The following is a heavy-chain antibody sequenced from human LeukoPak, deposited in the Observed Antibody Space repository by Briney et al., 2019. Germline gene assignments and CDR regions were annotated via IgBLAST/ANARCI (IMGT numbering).Heavy chain of an antibody. Sequence: ASVKVSCKASGYSFTSSAMNWVRQAPGQGLEWMGWINTNTGNPTYAQGFTGRFVFSLDTSVSTAFLQITSLKAEDTATYYCARVWVPREQWLEREYYFDYWGQGTLVTVSS. CDR2: INTNTGNP. CDR1: GYSFTSSA. D-gene: IGHD6-19*01. J-gene: IGHJ4*02. CDR3: ARVWVPREQWLEREYYFDY. V-gene: IGHV7-4-1*02.